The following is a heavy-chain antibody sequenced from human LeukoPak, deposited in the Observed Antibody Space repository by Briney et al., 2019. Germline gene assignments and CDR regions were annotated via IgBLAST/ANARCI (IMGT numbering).Heavy chain of an antibody. Sequence: HTGGTLRLSCAASGFTFNIHGMNWVRQAPGKGLEWVSGISPSGDILYYADSVKGQFTISRDNSKNTVYLQMNSLRADDTAVYYCVKDHGWLLYSWGQGTLVTVSS. CDR2: ISPSGDIL. CDR1: GFTFNIHG. CDR3: VKDHGWLLYS. J-gene: IGHJ4*02. D-gene: IGHD3-9*01. V-gene: IGHV3-23*01.